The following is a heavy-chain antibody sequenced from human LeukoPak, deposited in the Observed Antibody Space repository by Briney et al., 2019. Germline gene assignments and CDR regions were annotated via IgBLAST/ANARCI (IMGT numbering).Heavy chain of an antibody. V-gene: IGHV4-30-2*01. J-gene: IGHJ4*02. Sequence: PSETLSLTCAVSGGSITSGAYAWSWIRQPPGKGLEWIGYIYRSGSTSYKPTLKSRLSITIDKSKNQFFLNLRSVTAADTAFYYCARGGGFYGSGTTHFDYWGQGTLATVSS. D-gene: IGHD3-10*01. CDR2: IYRSGST. CDR3: ARGGGFYGSGTTHFDY. CDR1: GGSITSGAYA.